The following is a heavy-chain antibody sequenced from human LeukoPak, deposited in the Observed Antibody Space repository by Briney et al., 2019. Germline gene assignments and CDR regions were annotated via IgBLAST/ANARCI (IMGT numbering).Heavy chain of an antibody. CDR3: ARVYYYDSSGYATPNWFDP. CDR2: INPNSGGT. Sequence: ASVKVSCKTSGYTFTGYYMHWVRQAPGQGLEWMGWINPNSGGTNYAQKFQGRVTMTRDTSISTAYMELSRLRSDDTAVYYCARVYYYDSSGYATPNWFDPWGQGTLVTVSS. CDR1: GYTFTGYY. D-gene: IGHD3-22*01. J-gene: IGHJ5*02. V-gene: IGHV1-2*02.